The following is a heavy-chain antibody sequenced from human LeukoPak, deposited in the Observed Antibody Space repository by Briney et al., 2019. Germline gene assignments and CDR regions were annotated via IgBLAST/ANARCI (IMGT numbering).Heavy chain of an antibody. CDR1: GGSISSGSYY. D-gene: IGHD1-26*01. Sequence: SETLSLTCTVSGGSISSGSYYWSWIRQPAGKGLEWIGRIYTSGSTNYNPSLKSRVTISVDTSKNQFSLKLSSVTAADTAVYYCARESGSYYEFEYYYYMDVWGKGTTVTVSS. V-gene: IGHV4-61*02. J-gene: IGHJ6*03. CDR3: ARESGSYYEFEYYYYMDV. CDR2: IYTSGST.